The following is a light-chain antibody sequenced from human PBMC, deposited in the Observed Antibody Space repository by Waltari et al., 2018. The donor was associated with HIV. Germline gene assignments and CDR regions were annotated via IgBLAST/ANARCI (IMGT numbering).Light chain of an antibody. CDR1: SSAVGRYNL. Sequence: QSALTQPAPVSGSPGQSITISCPGTSSAVGRYNLVSWYQQHPGKAPKLMIYEVTKRPSGVSNRFSGSKSGNTASLTISGLQAEDEGDYHCCSYAGTSILVFGGGTKLTVL. CDR3: CSYAGTSILV. V-gene: IGLV2-23*02. J-gene: IGLJ3*02. CDR2: EVT.